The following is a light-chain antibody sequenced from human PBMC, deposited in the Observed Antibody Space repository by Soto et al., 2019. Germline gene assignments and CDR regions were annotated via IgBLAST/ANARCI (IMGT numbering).Light chain of an antibody. J-gene: IGLJ2*01. CDR2: DVT. V-gene: IGLV2-14*03. CDR1: SSNVGDFNY. Sequence: QSALTQPASVSGSPGRSVTISCTGSSSNVGDFNYVSWYQHLPGRAPKLIIYDVTNRPSGISYRFSASKSGRTASLTISGLQDEDEADYYCSSYSSSSTHVVFRGGTKLTVL. CDR3: SSYSSSSTHVV.